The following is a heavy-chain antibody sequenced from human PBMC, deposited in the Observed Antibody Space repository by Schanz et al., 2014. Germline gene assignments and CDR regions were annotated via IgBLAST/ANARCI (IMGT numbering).Heavy chain of an antibody. D-gene: IGHD6-13*01. CDR3: TTAHYSSNYETLDY. CDR2: IKSRIHGGTT. Sequence: EVQLVESGGGLVXPXXXXXXSCAVSGXXMRNEWMSWVRQAPGKGLEWVARIKSRIHGGTTDYAAPVKGRFTISRDDSKHTVYLQMDSLKTEDTALYYCTTAHYSSNYETLDYWGQGTLVTVSS. J-gene: IGHJ4*02. CDR1: GXXMRNEW. V-gene: IGHV3-15*01.